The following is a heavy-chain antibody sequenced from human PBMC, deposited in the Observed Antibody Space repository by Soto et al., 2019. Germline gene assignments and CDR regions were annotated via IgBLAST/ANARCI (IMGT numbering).Heavy chain of an antibody. Sequence: ASVKVSFKASGYTFTGYYMHWLRQAPGQGLEWMGWINPNSGCTNYAQTFQGRVTMTRDTSISTAYMELSRLRSDDTAVYYCARLYSSSSGDYYYYYGMDVWGQGTTVTVSS. V-gene: IGHV1-2*02. D-gene: IGHD6-6*01. CDR2: INPNSGCT. CDR1: GYTFTGYY. J-gene: IGHJ6*02. CDR3: ARLYSSSSGDYYYYYGMDV.